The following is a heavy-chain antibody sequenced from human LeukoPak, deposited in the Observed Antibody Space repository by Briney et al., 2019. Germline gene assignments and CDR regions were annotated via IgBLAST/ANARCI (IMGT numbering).Heavy chain of an antibody. Sequence: GGSLRLSCAASGFTFSSYAMSWVRQAPGKGLEWVSAISGSGGSTYYADSVKGRFTISRDNSKYTLYLQMNSLRAEDTAVYYCARGVDYYENSGTIDYWGQGTLVTVSS. V-gene: IGHV3-23*01. CDR1: GFTFSSYA. D-gene: IGHD3-22*01. J-gene: IGHJ4*02. CDR2: ISGSGGST. CDR3: ARGVDYYENSGTIDY.